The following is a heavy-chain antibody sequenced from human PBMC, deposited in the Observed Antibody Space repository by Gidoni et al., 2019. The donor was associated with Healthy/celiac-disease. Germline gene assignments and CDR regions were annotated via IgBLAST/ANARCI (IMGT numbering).Heavy chain of an antibody. CDR3: ARWGDYVSIFDY. CDR1: GFTFSSYS. CDR2: VSSSSSTI. J-gene: IGHJ4*01. V-gene: IGHV3-48*02. Sequence: VQLVESGGGLVQPGGSLRLSCAASGFTFSSYSMNWVRQAPGKGLVWVSYVSSSSSTIYYAGSVKGRFTISRDNAKNALYLQMNSLRDEDTAVYYCARWGDYVSIFDYWGQGTLVTVSS. D-gene: IGHD4-17*01.